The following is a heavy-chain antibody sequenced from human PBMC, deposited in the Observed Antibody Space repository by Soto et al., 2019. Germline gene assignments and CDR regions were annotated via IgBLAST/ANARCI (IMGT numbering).Heavy chain of an antibody. CDR3: AREYTVTTFHS. D-gene: IGHD4-17*01. Sequence: QVQLVQSGAEVKKPGASVKVSCKASGYTFTSYGISWVRQAPAQRLEWMGWISGYNGNTNYAQKLQCRVTMNTDTSTSKASMELRSLRSDDTAVYYCAREYTVTTFHSWGQGTLVTVSS. J-gene: IGHJ4*02. CDR1: GYTFTSYG. V-gene: IGHV1-18*01. CDR2: ISGYNGNT.